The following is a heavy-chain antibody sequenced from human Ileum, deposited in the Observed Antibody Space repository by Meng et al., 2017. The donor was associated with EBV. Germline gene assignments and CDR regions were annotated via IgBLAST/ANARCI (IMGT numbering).Heavy chain of an antibody. CDR2: ISGSGGTT. D-gene: IGHD3-10*01. Sequence: EVELLESGGGLVEPGGSLRSARAAYGFTFTSYAMNWVRQAPGKGLEWVSVISGSGGTTYYADSVKGRFTISSDSSKNTVFLQMNSLRAEDTAVYYCAKAATIIRGALDYWGQGTLVTVSS. CDR3: AKAATIIRGALDY. V-gene: IGHV3-23*01. J-gene: IGHJ4*02. CDR1: GFTFTSYA.